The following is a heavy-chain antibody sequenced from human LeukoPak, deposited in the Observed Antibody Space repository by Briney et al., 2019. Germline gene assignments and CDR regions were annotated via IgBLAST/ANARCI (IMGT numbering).Heavy chain of an antibody. Sequence: TSETLSLTCSVSGGSISSGSYYWSWIRQPAGKGLEWIGRIYTRGSTNCNPSLKSRVTISVDTSKNRLSLRLSSVAAADTAVYYCASTGYSSSWYEGQIDYWGQGTLVSVSS. CDR1: GGSISSGSYY. V-gene: IGHV4-61*02. J-gene: IGHJ4*02. D-gene: IGHD6-13*01. CDR3: ASTGYSSSWYEGQIDY. CDR2: IYTRGST.